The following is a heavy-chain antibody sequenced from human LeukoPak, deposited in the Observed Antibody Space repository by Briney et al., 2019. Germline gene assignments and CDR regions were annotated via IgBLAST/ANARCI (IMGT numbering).Heavy chain of an antibody. Sequence: GGSLRLSCAASGFTFSSYGMHWVRQAPGKGLEWVAFIRYDGNNKYYADSVKGRFTISRDNSKNTLYLQMNSLRAEDTAVYYCAKDNKRGYSYGYRGAPFGYWGQGTLVTVSS. CDR3: AKDNKRGYSYGYRGAPFGY. V-gene: IGHV3-30*02. CDR2: IRYDGNNK. J-gene: IGHJ4*02. CDR1: GFTFSSYG. D-gene: IGHD5-18*01.